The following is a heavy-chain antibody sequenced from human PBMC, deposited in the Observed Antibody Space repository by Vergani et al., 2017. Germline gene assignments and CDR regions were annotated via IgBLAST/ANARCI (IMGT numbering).Heavy chain of an antibody. CDR1: GFTFSDYY. D-gene: IGHD6-13*01. V-gene: IGHV3-11*04. J-gene: IGHJ4*02. Sequence: QVQLVESGGGLVKPGGSLRLSCAASGFTFSDYYMSWIRQAPGKGLEWVSYITSSGSTIYYADSVKGRFTISRDNAKNSLYLQMNSLRAGDTAVYYCARAVSSSWLHGYYFDYWGQGTLVTGSS. CDR2: ITSSGSTI. CDR3: ARAVSSSWLHGYYFDY.